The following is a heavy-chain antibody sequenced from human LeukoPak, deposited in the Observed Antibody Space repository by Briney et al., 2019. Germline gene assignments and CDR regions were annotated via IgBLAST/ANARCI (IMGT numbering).Heavy chain of an antibody. CDR1: GCTVSTKY. J-gene: IGHJ4*02. V-gene: IGHV3-53*01. CDR2: IYSGGST. CDR3: ASRSSGDYHLIDY. D-gene: IGHD4-17*01. Sequence: GLLSLSCAASGCTVSTKYMSWVRQAPVKGLEWVSVIYSGGSTIYADSVKGRFTISRDNSKNTLYLQMNSLRAEDTAIYYCASRSSGDYHLIDYWGPGTLVTVSS.